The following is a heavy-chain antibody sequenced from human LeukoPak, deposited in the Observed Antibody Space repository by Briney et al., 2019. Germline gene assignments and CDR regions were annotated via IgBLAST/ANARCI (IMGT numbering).Heavy chain of an antibody. V-gene: IGHV3-23*01. CDR1: GFTFTNYA. Sequence: AGGSLRLSCAASGFTFTNYAMNWVRQAPGKGLEWVSAISGSGGGSSYADSVRGRFTISRDNSNNMLYLQMNSLRAEDTAVYYCAKPLRDAGSFNYPYFDFWGQGTLVTVSS. CDR2: ISGSGGGS. CDR3: AKPLRDAGSFNYPYFDF. D-gene: IGHD5-24*01. J-gene: IGHJ4*02.